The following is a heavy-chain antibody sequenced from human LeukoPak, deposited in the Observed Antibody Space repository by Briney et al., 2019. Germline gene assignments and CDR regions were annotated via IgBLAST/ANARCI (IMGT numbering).Heavy chain of an antibody. D-gene: IGHD3-22*01. Sequence: ASVKVSCKASGYTFTGYYMHWVRQGPGQGLEWMGRINPNSGGTNYAQKFQGRVTMTRDTSISTAYMELSRLRSDDTAVYYCAVTYYYDSSGYYYGLAFDYWGQGTLVTVSS. CDR1: GYTFTGYY. CDR3: AVTYYYDSSGYYYGLAFDY. J-gene: IGHJ4*02. V-gene: IGHV1-2*06. CDR2: INPNSGGT.